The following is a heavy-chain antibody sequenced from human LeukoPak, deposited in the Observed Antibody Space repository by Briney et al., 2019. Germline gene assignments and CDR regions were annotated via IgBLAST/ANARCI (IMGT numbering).Heavy chain of an antibody. CDR2: INTNTGDP. D-gene: IGHD6-13*01. V-gene: IGHV7-4-1*02. Sequence: ASVTVSCKASGYSFTSYALNWVRQAPGQGLEWMGWINTNTGDPSYAQGFTGRFVFSLDTSVSTAYLQISSLKAEDTAVYYCAREGNPYSTSWYLGPWGQGTLVTVSS. CDR1: GYSFTSYA. J-gene: IGHJ5*02. CDR3: AREGNPYSTSWYLGP.